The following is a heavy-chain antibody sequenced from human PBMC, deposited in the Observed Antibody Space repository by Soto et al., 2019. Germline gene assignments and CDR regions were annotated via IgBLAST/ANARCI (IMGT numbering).Heavy chain of an antibody. J-gene: IGHJ4*01. D-gene: IGHD6-6*01. CDR3: ARVRILASRRRGYFDY. CDR2: INHSGST. CDR1: GGSFSGYY. V-gene: IGHV4-34*01. Sequence: SETLSLTCAVYGGSFSGYYWSWIRQPPGKGLEWIGEINHSGSTNYNPSLKSRVTISVDTSKNQFSLKLSSGTAADTAVYYCARVRILASRRRGYFDYWGHVTLVTVSS.